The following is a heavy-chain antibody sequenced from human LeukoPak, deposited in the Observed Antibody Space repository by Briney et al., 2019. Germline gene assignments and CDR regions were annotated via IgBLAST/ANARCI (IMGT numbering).Heavy chain of an antibody. CDR2: VSYDGSNK. J-gene: IGHJ4*02. D-gene: IGHD3-10*01. CDR1: GFTFSSYD. Sequence: GGSLRLSCAASGFTFSSYDMHWVRQAPGKGLEWVAVVSYDGSNKYYADSVKGRFTISRDNSKNTLYLQMNSLSAENMAVYYSAKRRDSSGSYYPIGDWGGEGTLVTVSS. V-gene: IGHV3-30*18. CDR3: AKRRDSSGSYYPIGDW.